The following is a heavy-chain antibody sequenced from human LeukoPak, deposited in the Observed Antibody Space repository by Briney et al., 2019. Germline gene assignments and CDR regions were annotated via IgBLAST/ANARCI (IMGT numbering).Heavy chain of an antibody. CDR2: ISYDGSNK. V-gene: IGHV3-30*18. CDR1: GFTFSSYA. J-gene: IGHJ4*02. Sequence: PGGSLRLSCAASGFTFSSYAMHWVRQAPGKGLEWVAVISYDGSNKYDADSVKGRLTISRDNSKNTLYLQMNSLRAEDTAVYYCAKDREDCSGGSCYFGPFDYWGQGALVTVSS. CDR3: AKDREDCSGGSCYFGPFDY. D-gene: IGHD2-15*01.